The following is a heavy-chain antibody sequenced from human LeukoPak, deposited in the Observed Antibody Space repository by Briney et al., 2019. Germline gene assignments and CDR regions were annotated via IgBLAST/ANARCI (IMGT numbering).Heavy chain of an antibody. CDR3: AILLEDYAFSTGSAKDY. J-gene: IGHJ4*02. CDR1: GYSLTQLS. V-gene: IGHV1-24*01. Sequence: GASVKVSCRVSGYSLTQLSMHWVRQGIGRGLEWRGGFDPVDGETIYAQKFQGRVTMTENTSTDTAYMELSSLRSDDTAVYYCAILLEDYAFSTGSAKDYWGQGTLVTVSS. CDR2: FDPVDGET. D-gene: IGHD3-3*01.